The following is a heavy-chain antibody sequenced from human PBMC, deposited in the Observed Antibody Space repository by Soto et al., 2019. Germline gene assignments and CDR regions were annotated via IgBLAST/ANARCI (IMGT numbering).Heavy chain of an antibody. D-gene: IGHD3-9*01. V-gene: IGHV3-7*01. CDR3: AIAAGKNYDILTGYYRAQGGFDI. Sequence: GGSLRLSCAASGFTFSSYWMSWVRQAPGKGLEWVANIKQDGSEKYYVDSVKGRFTISRDNAKNSLYRQMNSMRAEDTAVYYCAIAAGKNYDILTGYYRAQGGFDIWGQGTMVTVSS. CDR2: IKQDGSEK. CDR1: GFTFSSYW. J-gene: IGHJ3*02.